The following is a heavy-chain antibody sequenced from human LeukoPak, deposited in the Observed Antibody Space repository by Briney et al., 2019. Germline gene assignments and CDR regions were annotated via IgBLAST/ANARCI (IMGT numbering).Heavy chain of an antibody. CDR1: VFSFSRYW. CDR2: INQDVSRI. D-gene: IGHD2-8*01. V-gene: IGHV3-7*01. J-gene: IGHJ4*02. Sequence: GRPLRLPCAGSVFSFSRYWMAGAPEAPGKGLEWVASINQDVSRIHYVDSVKGRFTISRDNAKNSLFLQMNSLRVEDTAVYYCARLKDDVTKFDYWGQGTLVTVSS. CDR3: ARLKDDVTKFDY.